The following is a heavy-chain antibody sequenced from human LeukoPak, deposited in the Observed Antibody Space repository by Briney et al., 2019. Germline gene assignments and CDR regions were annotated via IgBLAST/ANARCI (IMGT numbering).Heavy chain of an antibody. CDR1: GFTFSSYG. Sequence: GGSLRLPCAASGFTFSSYGMHWVRQAPGKGLEWVAVISYDGSNKYYADSVKGRFTISRDNSKNTLYLQMNSLRAEDTAVYYCARGIAARGWYYYYYMDVWGKGTTVTVSS. V-gene: IGHV3-30*03. CDR2: ISYDGSNK. CDR3: ARGIAARGWYYYYYMDV. D-gene: IGHD6-6*01. J-gene: IGHJ6*03.